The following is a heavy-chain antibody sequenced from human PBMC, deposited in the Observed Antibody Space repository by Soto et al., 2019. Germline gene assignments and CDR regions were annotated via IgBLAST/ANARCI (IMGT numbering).Heavy chain of an antibody. J-gene: IGHJ6*03. V-gene: IGHV1-3*01. Sequence: ASVKVSCKASGYTFSDYTIQWVRQAPGQSLEWLGWINADNRNTRYSQRFQDRVTITSDTSATTAYMELYSLRSEDTAVYYCAMGGYPSRYYYYMDVWGEGTTVTVSS. D-gene: IGHD3-22*01. CDR1: GYTFSDYT. CDR3: AMGGYPSRYYYYMDV. CDR2: INADNRNT.